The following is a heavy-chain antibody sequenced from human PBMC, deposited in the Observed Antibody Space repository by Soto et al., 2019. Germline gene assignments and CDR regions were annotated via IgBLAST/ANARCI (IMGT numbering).Heavy chain of an antibody. V-gene: IGHV3-30*18. J-gene: IGHJ4*02. CDR2: ISYDGSNK. D-gene: IGHD6-19*01. CDR1: GFTFSSYG. CDR3: AKDQSSGWSTDY. Sequence: QVQLLESGGGAVQPGRSLRLSCAASGFTFSSYGMHWVRQAPGKGLEWVAVISYDGSNKYYADSVKGRFTISRDNSKNTLYLQMNSLRAEDTAVYYCAKDQSSGWSTDYWGQGTLVTVSS.